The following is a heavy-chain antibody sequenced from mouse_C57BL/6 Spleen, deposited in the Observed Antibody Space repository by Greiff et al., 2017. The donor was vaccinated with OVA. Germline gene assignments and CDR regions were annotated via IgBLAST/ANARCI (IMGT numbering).Heavy chain of an antibody. Sequence: VQLKQSGPELVKPGASVKMSCKASGYTFTDYNMHWVKQSHGKSLEWIGYINPNNGGTSYNQKFKGKATLTVNKSSSTDYMELRSLTSENSAVYYCARGYYDYACAYWGQETLGTVSA. J-gene: IGHJ3*01. D-gene: IGHD2-4*01. CDR1: GYTFTDYN. CDR3: ARGYYDYACAY. V-gene: IGHV1-22*01. CDR2: INPNNGGT.